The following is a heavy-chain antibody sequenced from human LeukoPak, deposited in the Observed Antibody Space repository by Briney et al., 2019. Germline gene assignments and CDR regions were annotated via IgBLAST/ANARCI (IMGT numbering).Heavy chain of an antibody. V-gene: IGHV4-34*01. CDR3: ASRYYDFWSGYPLYYYGMDV. J-gene: IGHJ6*02. CDR2: INHSGST. Sequence: PGGSLRLSCAASGFTFSSYWMSWVRQPPGKGLEWIGEINHSGSTNYNPSLKSRVTISVDTSKNQFSLKLSSVTAADTAVYYCASRYYDFWSGYPLYYYGMDVWGQGTTVTVSS. CDR1: GFTFSSYW. D-gene: IGHD3-3*01.